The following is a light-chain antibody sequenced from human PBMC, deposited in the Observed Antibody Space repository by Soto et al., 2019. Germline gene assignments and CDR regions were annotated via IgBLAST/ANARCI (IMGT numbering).Light chain of an antibody. V-gene: IGKV1-8*01. CDR1: QGISSY. Sequence: AMRMTQSPSSFSASTGARVTITCRASQGISSYLAWYQQKPGKAPKLLIYAASTLQSGVPSRFSGSGSGTDFTLTISCLQSEDFATYYCQQYYSYPGTFGQGTRLEIK. J-gene: IGKJ5*01. CDR2: AAS. CDR3: QQYYSYPGT.